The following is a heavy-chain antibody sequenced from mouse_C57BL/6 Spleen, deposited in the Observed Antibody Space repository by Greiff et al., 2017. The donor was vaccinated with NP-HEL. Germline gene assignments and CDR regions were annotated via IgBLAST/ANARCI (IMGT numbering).Heavy chain of an antibody. J-gene: IGHJ4*01. CDR1: GYTFTSYW. Sequence: VQLQQPGAELVRPGTSVKLSCKASGYTFTSYWMHWVKQRPGQGLEWIGVIDPSDSYTNYNQKFKGKATLTVDTSSSTAYMQLSSLTSEDSAVYYCARRGGYGDYYAMDYWGQGTSVTVSS. CDR2: IDPSDSYT. V-gene: IGHV1-59*01. CDR3: ARRGGYGDYYAMDY. D-gene: IGHD1-1*02.